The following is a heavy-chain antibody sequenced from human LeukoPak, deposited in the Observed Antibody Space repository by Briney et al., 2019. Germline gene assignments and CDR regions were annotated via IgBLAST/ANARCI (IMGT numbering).Heavy chain of an antibody. V-gene: IGHV4-59*12. CDR2: IYYSGNT. D-gene: IGHD6-19*01. CDR1: GGSISSYY. Sequence: SETLSLTCTVSGGSISSYYWNWIWQPPGKGLEWIAYIYYSGNTNYNPSLKSRVTISVDTSKNQFSLKLSSVTAADTAVYYCARAGGSGWYSKAFDYWGQGTLVTVSS. J-gene: IGHJ4*02. CDR3: ARAGGSGWYSKAFDY.